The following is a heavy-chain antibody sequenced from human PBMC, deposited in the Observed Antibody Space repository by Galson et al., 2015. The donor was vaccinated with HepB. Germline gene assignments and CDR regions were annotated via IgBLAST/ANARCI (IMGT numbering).Heavy chain of an antibody. J-gene: IGHJ4*02. Sequence: SLRLSCAASGFTFSRHWMPWVRQAPGKGLEWVANIKQDGSDKQYADSVKGRFTISRDNAKNSLYLQMNSLRAEDMAVYYCARDDYNTGPLDYWGQGNMVTVSS. D-gene: IGHD4-11*01. CDR3: ARDDYNTGPLDY. CDR1: GFTFSRHW. CDR2: IKQDGSDK. V-gene: IGHV3-7*03.